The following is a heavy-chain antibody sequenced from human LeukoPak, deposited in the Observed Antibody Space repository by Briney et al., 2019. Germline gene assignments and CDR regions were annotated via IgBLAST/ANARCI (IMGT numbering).Heavy chain of an antibody. Sequence: GASLQISFKGSGYRFTSYWISWVRQMPGKGLEWMGRIDPSDSYTNYSPSFQGHVTISADKSISTAYLQWSSLKASDTAMYYCARHYGSSPPYYFDYWGQGTLVTVSS. CDR2: IDPSDSYT. V-gene: IGHV5-10-1*01. D-gene: IGHD3-10*01. CDR1: GYRFTSYW. CDR3: ARHYGSSPPYYFDY. J-gene: IGHJ4*02.